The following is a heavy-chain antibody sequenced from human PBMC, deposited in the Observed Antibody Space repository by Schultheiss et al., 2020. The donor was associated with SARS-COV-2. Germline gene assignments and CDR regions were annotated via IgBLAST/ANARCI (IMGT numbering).Heavy chain of an antibody. Sequence: GESLKISCAASGFTFNTYSINWVRQAPGKGLEWVSYISSSSSYTNYADSVKGRFTISRENAKNSLYLQMNSLRAGDTAVYYCARGPGSLWGKGTTVTVSS. CDR2: ISSSSSYT. CDR1: GFTFNTYS. D-gene: IGHD6-25*01. CDR3: ARGPGSL. V-gene: IGHV3-21*05. J-gene: IGHJ6*04.